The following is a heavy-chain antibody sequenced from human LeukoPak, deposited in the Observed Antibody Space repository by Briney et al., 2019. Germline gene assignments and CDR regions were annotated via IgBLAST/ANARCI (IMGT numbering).Heavy chain of an antibody. CDR2: IYYSGST. Sequence: SETLSLTCTVSGGSISSSSYYWGWIRQPPGKGLEWIGSIYYSGSTYYNPSLKSRVTISVDTSKNQFPLKLSSVTAADTAVYYCARRRSSGWSRVGYFDYWGQGTLVTVSS. CDR3: ARRRSSGWSRVGYFDY. V-gene: IGHV4-39*01. D-gene: IGHD6-19*01. CDR1: GGSISSSSYY. J-gene: IGHJ4*02.